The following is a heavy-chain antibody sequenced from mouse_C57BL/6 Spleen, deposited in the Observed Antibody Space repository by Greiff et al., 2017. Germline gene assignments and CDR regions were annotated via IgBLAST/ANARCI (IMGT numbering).Heavy chain of an antibody. D-gene: IGHD1-1*01. V-gene: IGHV1-26*01. CDR3: ARGDYYYGSSRYWYFDV. CDR2: INPNNGGT. J-gene: IGHJ1*03. Sequence: EVQLQQSGPELVKPGASVKISCKASGYTFTDYYMNWVKQSHGKSLEWIGDINPNNGGTSYNQKFKGKATLTVDKSSSTAYMELRSLTSEDSAVYYCARGDYYYGSSRYWYFDVWGTGTTVTVSS. CDR1: GYTFTDYY.